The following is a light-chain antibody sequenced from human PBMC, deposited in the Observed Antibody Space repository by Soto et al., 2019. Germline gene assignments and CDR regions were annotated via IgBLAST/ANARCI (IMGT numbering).Light chain of an antibody. CDR1: SSDVGAYNY. CDR3: SSYTKTNTWV. J-gene: IGLJ3*02. Sequence: QSVLTQPDSVSGSPGQSITISCTGTSSDVGAYNYVSWYQQFPGKAPKLMIYEVRNRASGVSHRFSGAKSGNTASLTISGLLAEDEAHYYCSSYTKTNTWVFGGGTQLTVL. CDR2: EVR. V-gene: IGLV2-14*01.